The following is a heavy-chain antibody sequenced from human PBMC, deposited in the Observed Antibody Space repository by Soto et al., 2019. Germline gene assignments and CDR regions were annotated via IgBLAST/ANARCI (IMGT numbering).Heavy chain of an antibody. D-gene: IGHD5-18*01. Sequence: QVQLQQWGAGLLKPSETLSLTCAVYGGSFSGYYWSWIRQPPGKGLEWIGEINHSGSTNYNPSLKSRFTISVDTSKNQFALKLSSVTAADTAVYYCARAGYSYGWSTIDYWGQGTLVTVSS. V-gene: IGHV4-34*01. CDR1: GGSFSGYY. J-gene: IGHJ4*02. CDR2: INHSGST. CDR3: ARAGYSYGWSTIDY.